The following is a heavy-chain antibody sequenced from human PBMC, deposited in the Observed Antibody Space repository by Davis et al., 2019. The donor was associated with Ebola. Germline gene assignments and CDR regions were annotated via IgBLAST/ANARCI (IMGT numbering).Heavy chain of an antibody. V-gene: IGHV1-69*04. Sequence: SVKVSCKASGGTFRSYAISWVRQTPGQGLEWMGRIIPILGIANYAQKFQGRVTITADKSTSTAYMELSSLRSEDTAVYYCARDIVGATGGGDYWGQGTLVTVSS. D-gene: IGHD1-26*01. CDR2: IIPILGIA. CDR1: GGTFRSYA. CDR3: ARDIVGATGGGDY. J-gene: IGHJ4*02.